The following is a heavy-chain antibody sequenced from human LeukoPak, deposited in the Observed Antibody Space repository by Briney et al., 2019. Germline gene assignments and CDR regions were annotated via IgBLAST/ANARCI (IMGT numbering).Heavy chain of an antibody. CDR2: ISSSSSYI. D-gene: IGHD3-3*01. Sequence: GGSLRLSCAASGFTFSSCAMSWVRQAPGKGLEWVSSISSSSSYIYYADSVKGRFTISRDNAKNSLYLQMNSLRAEDTAVYYCAGSYYDFWSGYSFDYWGQGTLATVPS. CDR1: GFTFSSCA. J-gene: IGHJ4*02. CDR3: AGSYYDFWSGYSFDY. V-gene: IGHV3-21*01.